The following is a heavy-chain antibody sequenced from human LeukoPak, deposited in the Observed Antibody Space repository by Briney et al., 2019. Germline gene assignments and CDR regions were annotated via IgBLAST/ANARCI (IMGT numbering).Heavy chain of an antibody. Sequence: GGSLRLSCAASGFTFSDYYMSWIRQAPGKGLEWVSYISSSGSTIYYADSVKGRFTISRDNAKNSLYLRMNSLRAEDTAVYYCARDSYCGGDCYSGALDYWGQGTLVTVSS. J-gene: IGHJ4*02. CDR2: ISSSGSTI. V-gene: IGHV3-11*01. CDR1: GFTFSDYY. D-gene: IGHD2-21*02. CDR3: ARDSYCGGDCYSGALDY.